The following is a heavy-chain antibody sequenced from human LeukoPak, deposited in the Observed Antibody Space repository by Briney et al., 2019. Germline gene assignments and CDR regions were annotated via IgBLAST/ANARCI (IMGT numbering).Heavy chain of an antibody. CDR2: IKPDGREK. CDR3: ARERMYSGSGSTFPYYDY. D-gene: IGHD3-10*01. V-gene: IGHV3-7*01. Sequence: PGGSLRLSCAASGFTFSSYWMSCVRQSPGKGLEWVANIKPDGREKYYVDSVKGRFTISRDNARNALFLEMNSLRAEDTAVYYCARERMYSGSGSTFPYYDYWGQGTLVIVSS. J-gene: IGHJ4*02. CDR1: GFTFSSYW.